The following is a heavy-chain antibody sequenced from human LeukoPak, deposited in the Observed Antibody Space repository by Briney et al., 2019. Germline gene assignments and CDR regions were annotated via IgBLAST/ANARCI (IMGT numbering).Heavy chain of an antibody. D-gene: IGHD1-26*01. CDR3: ARDRGVGAPLGLMDV. V-gene: IGHV1-2*02. CDR1: GYSFIDYS. CDR2: INRNSGAT. J-gene: IGHJ6*02. Sequence: ASVKVSCKASGYSFIDYSMHWVRQAPGQGLEWMGWINRNSGATKYAQKFEGRVTMTRDTSVTTAYMELSSLRSDDTAVYFCARDRGVGAPLGLMDVWGQGTPVTVSS.